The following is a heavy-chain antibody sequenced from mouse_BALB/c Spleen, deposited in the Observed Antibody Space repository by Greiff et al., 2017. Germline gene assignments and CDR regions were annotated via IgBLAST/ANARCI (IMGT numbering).Heavy chain of an antibody. V-gene: IGHV3-6*02. CDR2: ISYDGSN. CDR1: GYSITSGYY. J-gene: IGHJ4*01. D-gene: IGHD2-3*01. Sequence: EVKLRESGPGLVKPSQSLSLTCSVTGYSITSGYYWNWIRQFPGNKLEWMGYISYDGSNNYNPSLKNRISITRDTSKNQFFLKLNSVTTEDTATYYCARADGYSLYAMDYWGQGTSVTVSS. CDR3: ARADGYSLYAMDY.